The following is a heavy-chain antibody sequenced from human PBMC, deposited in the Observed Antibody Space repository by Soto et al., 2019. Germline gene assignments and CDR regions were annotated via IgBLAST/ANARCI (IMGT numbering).Heavy chain of an antibody. D-gene: IGHD6-19*01. V-gene: IGHV4-4*02. CDR1: GSSISSNFW. CDR2: IYPSGTA. J-gene: IGHJ4*02. Sequence: QVHLQESGPGLVNPSGTLSLICTVSGSSISSNFWWSWVRQPPGKGLEWIGEIYPSGTAYYNPSLEVRVSMSDDKSKHQLSLNLNSPTAADTAVFYWARHVGVAGTRGFDFWGQGILVAVSS. CDR3: ARHVGVAGTRGFDF.